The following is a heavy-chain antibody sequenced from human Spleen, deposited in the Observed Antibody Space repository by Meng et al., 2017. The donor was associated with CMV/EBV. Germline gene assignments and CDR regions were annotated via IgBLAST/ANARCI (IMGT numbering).Heavy chain of an antibody. Sequence: GESLKISCAASGFTFSGFGFNWVRQAPGKGLEWVSYISSSGSTTHYADSVKGRFTISRDNARNSLYLQMNSLRAEDTAVYYCANLMVTRDYWGQGTLVTVSS. J-gene: IGHJ4*02. CDR3: ANLMVTRDY. CDR2: ISSSGSTT. D-gene: IGHD5-18*01. V-gene: IGHV3-48*03. CDR1: GFTFSGFG.